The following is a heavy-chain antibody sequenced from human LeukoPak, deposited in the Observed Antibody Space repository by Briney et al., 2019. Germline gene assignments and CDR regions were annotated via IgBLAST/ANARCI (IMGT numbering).Heavy chain of an antibody. CDR2: INPSGGST. J-gene: IGHJ5*02. V-gene: IGHV1-46*01. CDR3: ARVISKIAVDP. CDR1: GYTFTGYY. Sequence: ASVKVSCKASGYTFTGYYMHWVRQAPGQGLEWMGIINPSGGSTSYAQKFQGRVTMTRDTSTSTVYMELSSLRSEDTAVYYCARVISKIAVDPWGQGTLVTVSS. D-gene: IGHD6-13*01.